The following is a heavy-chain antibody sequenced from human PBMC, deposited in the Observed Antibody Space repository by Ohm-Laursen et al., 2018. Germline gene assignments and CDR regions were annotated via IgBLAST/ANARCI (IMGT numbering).Heavy chain of an antibody. J-gene: IGHJ6*02. Sequence: SLRLSCAASGFTFYDYAMHWVRQAPGKGLEWVSGISRNSGSMGYADSVKGRFTISRDNAKNSLYLQMNSLRAEDTALYYCAKDSSGGYYGMHVWGQGTTVTVSS. CDR3: AKDSSGGYYGMHV. CDR2: ISRNSGSM. V-gene: IGHV3-9*01. CDR1: GFTFYDYA. D-gene: IGHD3-10*01.